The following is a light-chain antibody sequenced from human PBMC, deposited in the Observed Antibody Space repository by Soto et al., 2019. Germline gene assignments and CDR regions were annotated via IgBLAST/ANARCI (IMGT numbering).Light chain of an antibody. V-gene: IGLV2-14*01. CDR2: EVT. CDR3: TSYTSISLYV. J-gene: IGLJ1*01. CDR1: RSDVGAYNY. Sequence: QSVLTQPASVSGSPGQSIAISCTGTRSDVGAYNYVSWYQQHPGKAPKLMISEVTNRPSGVSDRFSGSKSGNTASLTISGLQAVDEADYYCTSYTSISLYVFGTGTKLTVL.